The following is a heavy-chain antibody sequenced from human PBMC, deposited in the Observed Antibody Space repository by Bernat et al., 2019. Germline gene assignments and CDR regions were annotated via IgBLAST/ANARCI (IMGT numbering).Heavy chain of an antibody. CDR3: ARADSSGYYYDWYFDL. CDR2: ISYDGSNK. Sequence: QVQLVESGGGVVQPGRSLRLSCAASGFTFSSYAMHWVRQAPGKGLEWVAVISYDGSNKYYADSVKGRFTISRDNSKNTLYLQMNSLRAGDTAVYYCARADSSGYYYDWYFDLWGRGTLVTVSS. J-gene: IGHJ2*01. CDR1: GFTFSSYA. D-gene: IGHD3-22*01. V-gene: IGHV3-30-3*01.